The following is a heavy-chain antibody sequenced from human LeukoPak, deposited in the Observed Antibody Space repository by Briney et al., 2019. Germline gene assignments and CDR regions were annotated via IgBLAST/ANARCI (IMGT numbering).Heavy chain of an antibody. D-gene: IGHD1-26*01. V-gene: IGHV4-39*01. J-gene: IGHJ4*02. Sequence: PSETLSLTCSVSGASISGGTYYWGWIRQPPGKGLEWIGSIYYTGSTYDNPSLESRVTISVDTSKNQFSLKLSSVTAADTAVYYCARRGGSGRAFDYWGQGTLVTVSS. CDR2: IYYTGST. CDR1: GASISGGTYY. CDR3: ARRGGSGRAFDY.